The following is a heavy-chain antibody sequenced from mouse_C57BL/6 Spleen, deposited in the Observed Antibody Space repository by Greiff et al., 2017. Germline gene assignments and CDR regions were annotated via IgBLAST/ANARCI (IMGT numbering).Heavy chain of an antibody. V-gene: IGHV1-64*01. Sequence: QVQLQQPGAELVKPGASVKLSCKASGYTFTSYWMHWVKQRPGQGLEWIGMIHPNSGSTNYNEKFKSKATLTVDKSSSTAYMQLSSLTSEDSAVYHCARRYYGSRYYAMDYWGQGTSVTVSS. CDR3: ARRYYGSRYYAMDY. J-gene: IGHJ4*01. CDR1: GYTFTSYW. D-gene: IGHD1-1*01. CDR2: IHPNSGST.